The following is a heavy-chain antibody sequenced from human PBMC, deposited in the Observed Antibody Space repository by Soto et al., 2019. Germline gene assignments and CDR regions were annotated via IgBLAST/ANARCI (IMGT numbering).Heavy chain of an antibody. CDR3: ARGLKIDQLIWPTNWFDP. Sequence: SETLSLTCAVYGGSFSRYNWSWIRQPPGKGLEWIGEINLSGSTNYNSSLKSRVTISLDTSKNQFSLKLSSVTAADTAVYFCARGLKIDQLIWPTNWFDPWGQGTLVTVSS. V-gene: IGHV4-34*01. CDR2: INLSGST. D-gene: IGHD2-2*01. J-gene: IGHJ5*02. CDR1: GGSFSRYN.